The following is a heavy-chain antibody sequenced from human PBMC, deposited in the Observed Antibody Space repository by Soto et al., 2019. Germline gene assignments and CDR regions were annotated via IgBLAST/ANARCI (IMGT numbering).Heavy chain of an antibody. Sequence: SETLSLTCAVSSGSISSSNWWSWVRQPPGKGLEWIGEIYHSGSTNYNPSLKSRVTISVDKSKNQFFLKLSSVTSADTAVYFCVRYFDFWSGYAYYYYYMDVWGKGTTVTVSS. CDR2: IYHSGST. CDR1: SGSISSSNW. D-gene: IGHD3-3*01. V-gene: IGHV4-4*02. CDR3: VRYFDFWSGYAYYYYYMDV. J-gene: IGHJ6*03.